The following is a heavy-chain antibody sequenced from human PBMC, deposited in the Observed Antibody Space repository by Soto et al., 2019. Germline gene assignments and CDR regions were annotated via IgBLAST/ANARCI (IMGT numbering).Heavy chain of an antibody. CDR2: INHSGST. J-gene: IGHJ4*02. Sequence: QVPLQQWGAGLLKPSETLSLTCAVYGGSFSGYYWSWIRQPPGKGLEWIGEINHSGSTNYNPSLKSRVTITVDTSKYQFSLKLSSVTAADPAVDHCARCRWRTLGYWGQGTLVTVFS. V-gene: IGHV4-34*01. CDR3: ARCRWRTLGY. CDR1: GGSFSGYY. D-gene: IGHD2-15*01.